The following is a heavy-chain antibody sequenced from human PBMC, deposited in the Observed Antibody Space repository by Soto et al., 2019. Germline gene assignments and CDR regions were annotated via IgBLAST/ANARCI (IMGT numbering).Heavy chain of an antibody. J-gene: IGHJ6*01. Sequence: SETQSLTCAVEGGYFSDYYWSCISQKPGKGLEWIGEINHSGSTNYNPSIKSRVTISVDTSKNQFSLKLSSVTAADTAVYYCASRFARYYYGSGSLNYYFGMDVWGQGTTVSVSS. CDR2: INHSGST. V-gene: IGHV4-34*01. CDR1: GGYFSDYY. D-gene: IGHD3-10*01. CDR3: ASRFARYYYGSGSLNYYFGMDV.